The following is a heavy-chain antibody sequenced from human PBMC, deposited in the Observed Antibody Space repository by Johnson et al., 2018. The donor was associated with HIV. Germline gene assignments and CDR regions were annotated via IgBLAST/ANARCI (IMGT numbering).Heavy chain of an antibody. Sequence: VQVVESGGGLVKPGGSLRLSCAASGFTFSSYAMRWVRQAPGKGLEWVSAISGSGGSTYYADSVKGRFTISRDNSKNTLYLQMNSLRAEDTAVYYCAKDSEVSGYQPDAFDIWGQGTMVTVSS. CDR3: AKDSEVSGYQPDAFDI. J-gene: IGHJ3*02. D-gene: IGHD3-3*01. CDR2: ISGSGGST. CDR1: GFTFSSYA. V-gene: IGHV3-23*04.